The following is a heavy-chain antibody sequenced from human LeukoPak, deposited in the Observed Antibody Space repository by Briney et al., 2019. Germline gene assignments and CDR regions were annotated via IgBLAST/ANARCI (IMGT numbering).Heavy chain of an antibody. CDR2: IYYSGST. CDR3: ASLPPLTLGWFDT. J-gene: IGHJ5*02. V-gene: IGHV4-39*01. CDR1: GGSISSSSYY. Sequence: SETLSLTCTVSGGSISSSSYYWGWIRQPPGKGLEWIGSIYYSGSTYYNPSLKSRVTISVDTSKNQFSLKLSSVTAADTAVYYCASLPPLTLGWFDTWGQGTLVTVSS. D-gene: IGHD3-10*01.